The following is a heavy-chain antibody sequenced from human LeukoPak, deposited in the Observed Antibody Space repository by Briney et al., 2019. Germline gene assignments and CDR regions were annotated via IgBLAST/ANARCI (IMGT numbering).Heavy chain of an antibody. CDR2: ISSSGSTI. D-gene: IGHD3-3*01. Sequence: QSGGSLRLSCAASGFTFSSYEMNWVRQAPGKGLEWVSYISSSGSTIYYADSVKGRFTISRDNGKSSLFLQMDSLRAEDTAIYFCARDPYSGNYGPYYYYYMDVWGKGTTVTVSS. J-gene: IGHJ6*03. CDR1: GFTFSSYE. CDR3: ARDPYSGNYGPYYYYYMDV. V-gene: IGHV3-48*03.